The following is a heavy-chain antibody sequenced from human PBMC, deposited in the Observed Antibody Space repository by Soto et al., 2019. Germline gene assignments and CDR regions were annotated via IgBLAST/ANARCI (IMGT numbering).Heavy chain of an antibody. D-gene: IGHD6-13*01. V-gene: IGHV4-31*03. CDR1: GGSISSGGYY. CDR2: IYYSGST. Sequence: TSETLSLTCTVSGGSISSGGYYWSWIRQHPGKGLEWIGYIYYSGSTYYNPSLKSRVTISVDTSKNQFSLKLSSVTAADTAVYYCARGSYSSSWYEPGGFDYWGQGTLVTVSS. CDR3: ARGSYSSSWYEPGGFDY. J-gene: IGHJ4*02.